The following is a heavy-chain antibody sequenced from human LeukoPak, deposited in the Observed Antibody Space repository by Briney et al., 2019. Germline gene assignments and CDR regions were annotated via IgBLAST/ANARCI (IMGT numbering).Heavy chain of an antibody. J-gene: IGHJ5*02. CDR1: GFTFSSYW. Sequence: GGSLRLSCAASGFTFSSYWMHWVRQAPGKGLVWVSRINSDGSSTSYADSVKGRFTISRDNAKNTLYLQMNSLRAEDTAVYYCARGTRHCSSTSCYTRAFDPWGQGTLVTVSS. CDR3: ARGTRHCSSTSCYTRAFDP. V-gene: IGHV3-74*01. D-gene: IGHD2-2*02. CDR2: INSDGSST.